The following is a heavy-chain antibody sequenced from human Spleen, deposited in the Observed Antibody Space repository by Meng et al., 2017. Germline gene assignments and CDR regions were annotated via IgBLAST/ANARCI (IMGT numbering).Heavy chain of an antibody. CDR1: GYRFTSYW. CDR2: IYPGDSDT. D-gene: IGHD4-11*01. CDR3: ARQGYSNSYFYSYGMDV. Sequence: GESLKISCKGSGYRFTSYWIAWVRQMPGKGLEWMGIIYPGDSDTRYSPSFEGQVTISADKSINPAYLQWSSLKASDTAMYYCARQGYSNSYFYSYGMDVWGQGTTVTVSS. V-gene: IGHV5-51*01. J-gene: IGHJ6*02.